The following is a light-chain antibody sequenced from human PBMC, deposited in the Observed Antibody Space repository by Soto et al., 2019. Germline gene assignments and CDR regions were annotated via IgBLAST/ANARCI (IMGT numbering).Light chain of an antibody. Sequence: QSVLTQPPSVSAAPGRTVTISCSGSSSNIGNNYVSWYQQLPGTAPKLLIYENNKRPSGIPDRFSGSKSGTSATLGITGLQTGDEADYYCGTWDSSLSRVFGTGTKVTVL. J-gene: IGLJ1*01. V-gene: IGLV1-51*02. CDR2: ENN. CDR3: GTWDSSLSRV. CDR1: SSNIGNNY.